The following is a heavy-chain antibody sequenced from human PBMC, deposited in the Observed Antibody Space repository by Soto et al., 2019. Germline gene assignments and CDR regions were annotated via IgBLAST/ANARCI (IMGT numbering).Heavy chain of an antibody. V-gene: IGHV3-74*01. Sequence: GGSLRLSCAASGFTFSSYGMHWVRQAPGKGLVWVSRINSDGSSTSYADSVKGRFTISRDNAKNTLYLQMNSLRAEDTAVYYCAREVLLWFGEPGEAFDIWGQGTMVTVSS. J-gene: IGHJ3*02. CDR2: INSDGSST. CDR3: AREVLLWFGEPGEAFDI. CDR1: GFTFSSYG. D-gene: IGHD3-10*01.